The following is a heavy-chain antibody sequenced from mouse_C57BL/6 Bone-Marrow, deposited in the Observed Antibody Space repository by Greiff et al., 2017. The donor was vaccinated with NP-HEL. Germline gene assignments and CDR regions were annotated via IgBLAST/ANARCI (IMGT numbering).Heavy chain of an antibody. CDR3: AKGYYYGSSHWYFDV. D-gene: IGHD1-1*01. J-gene: IGHJ1*03. CDR2: IYPRSGNT. V-gene: IGHV1-81*01. CDR1: GYTFTSYG. Sequence: QVQLQQSGAELARPGASVKLSCKASGYTFTSYGISWVKQRTGQGLEWIGEIYPRSGNTYYNAKFKGKATLTADKSSSTAYMELRSLTSEDSAVYFCAKGYYYGSSHWYFDVWGTGTTVTVSS.